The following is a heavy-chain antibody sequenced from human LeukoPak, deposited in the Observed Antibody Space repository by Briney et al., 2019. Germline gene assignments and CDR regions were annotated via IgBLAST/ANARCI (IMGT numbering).Heavy chain of an antibody. V-gene: IGHV1-46*01. CDR3: ARKRLRDYGMDV. J-gene: IGHJ6*02. CDR1: GYTFTSCY. Sequence: ASVKVSCKASGYTFTSCYMHWLRQAPGQGLEWMGIINPSGGDTTYAQKFQGRVTMTRDTSTSTVYMELSSLRSEDTAVYYCARKRLRDYGMDVWGQGTTVTVSS. CDR2: INPSGGDT.